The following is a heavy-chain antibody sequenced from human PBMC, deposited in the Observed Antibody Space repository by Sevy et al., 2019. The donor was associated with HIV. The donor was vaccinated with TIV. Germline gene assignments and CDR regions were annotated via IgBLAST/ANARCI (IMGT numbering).Heavy chain of an antibody. CDR2: IDWDDGK. CDR1: GFSLSTSGMC. V-gene: IGHV2-70*01. J-gene: IGHJ4*02. Sequence: SGPTLVKPTQTLTLTCTFSGFSLSTSGMCVSWIRQPPGKALEWLALIDWDDGKYYSTSLKTRLTISKDTSKEQVVLTMTNMDPVDTATYYCARMLYGDYAYYFDYWGQGTLVTVSS. CDR3: ARMLYGDYAYYFDY. D-gene: IGHD4-17*01.